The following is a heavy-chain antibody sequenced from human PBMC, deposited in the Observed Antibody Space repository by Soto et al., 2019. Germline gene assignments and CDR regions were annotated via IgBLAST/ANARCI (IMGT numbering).Heavy chain of an antibody. D-gene: IGHD6-13*01. CDR2: IYYDGSNK. CDR1: GFTFSSYG. J-gene: IGHJ4*02. V-gene: IGHV3-33*01. Sequence: QVQLVESGGGVVQPGRSLRLSCAASGFTFSSYGMHWVRQAPGKGLEWVAVIYYDGSNKYYADSVKGRFTISRDNSKNTLYLQMNSLRAEDTAVLYCARSQYSSRWYPFDYWGQGTLVTVSS. CDR3: ARSQYSSRWYPFDY.